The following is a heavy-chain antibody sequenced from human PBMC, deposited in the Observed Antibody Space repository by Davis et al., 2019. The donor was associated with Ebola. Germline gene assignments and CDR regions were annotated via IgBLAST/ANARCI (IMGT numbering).Heavy chain of an antibody. Sequence: ASVKVSCKASGYTFTGYYMHWVRQAPGQGLEWMGWINPNSGGTNYAQKFQGRVTMTRDTSISTAYMELSRLRSDDTAVYYCARVSNSMAGRRYFDYWGQGTLVTVSS. J-gene: IGHJ4*02. CDR2: INPNSGGT. CDR1: GYTFTGYY. D-gene: IGHD6-19*01. CDR3: ARVSNSMAGRRYFDY. V-gene: IGHV1-2*02.